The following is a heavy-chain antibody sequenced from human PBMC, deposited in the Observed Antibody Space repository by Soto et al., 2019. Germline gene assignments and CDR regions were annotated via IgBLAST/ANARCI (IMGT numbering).Heavy chain of an antibody. CDR2: ISYDGSDR. CDR1: GFIFSGYG. CDR3: AKDMYRSGWLVYFAH. V-gene: IGHV3-30*18. Sequence: GGSLRLSCAASGFIFSGYGMHWVRQAPGKGLEWVAVISYDGSDRYYVDSVKGRFTISRDNSKNTLYLQMNSLRPEDTAVYYCAKDMYRSGWLVYFAHWGQGTMVTVSS. J-gene: IGHJ4*02. D-gene: IGHD6-19*01.